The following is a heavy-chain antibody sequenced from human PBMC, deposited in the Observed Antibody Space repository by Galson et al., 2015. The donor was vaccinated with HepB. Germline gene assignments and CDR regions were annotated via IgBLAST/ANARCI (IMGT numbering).Heavy chain of an antibody. CDR2: FDPEDGET. CDR3: ATDGVTVAGTYDAFDI. Sequence: SVKVSCKVSGYTLTELPMHWVRQAPGKGLEWMGGFDPEDGETIYAQKFQGRVTMTEDTSTDTAYMELSSLRSEDTAVYYCATDGVTVAGTYDAFDIWGQGTMVTVSS. J-gene: IGHJ3*02. CDR1: GYTLTELP. V-gene: IGHV1-24*01. D-gene: IGHD6-19*01.